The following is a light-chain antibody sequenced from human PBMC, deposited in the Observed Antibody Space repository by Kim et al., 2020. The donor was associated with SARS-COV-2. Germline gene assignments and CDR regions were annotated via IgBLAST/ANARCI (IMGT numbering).Light chain of an antibody. J-gene: IGKJ2*03. CDR1: QDIRGD. Sequence: IGDRVIITGPASQDIRGDVDRNQHKTGNAHKRLIYAASNLQRGVPYRFSGSGSGTEFSLTINTRQPEDFATYYCLQYYGYPRYSFGQGTKLEI. V-gene: IGKV1-17*01. CDR2: AAS. CDR3: LQYYGYPRYS.